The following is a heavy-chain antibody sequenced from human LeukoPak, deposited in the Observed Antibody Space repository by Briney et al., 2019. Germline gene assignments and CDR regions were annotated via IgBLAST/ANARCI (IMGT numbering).Heavy chain of an antibody. CDR2: IYYSGST. Sequence: SETLSLTCTVSGGSISSYYWSLIRQPPGKGLEWIGYIYYSGSTNYNPSLKSRVTISVDTSKNQFSLKLSSVTAADTAAYYCARDRGSGSIFDYWGQGTLVTVSS. J-gene: IGHJ4*02. CDR1: GGSISSYY. CDR3: ARDRGSGSIFDY. V-gene: IGHV4-59*01. D-gene: IGHD3-10*01.